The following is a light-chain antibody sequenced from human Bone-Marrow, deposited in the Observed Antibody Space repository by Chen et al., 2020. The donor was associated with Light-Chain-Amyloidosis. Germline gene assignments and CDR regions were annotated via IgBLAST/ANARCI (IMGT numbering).Light chain of an antibody. CDR2: RNN. V-gene: IGLV1-47*01. CDR3: ASWDVSLSVNV. Sequence: QSVLTQPPSASGTPGQRVTISCSGASSNIGINYVYWYQHFPGAAPNLLIHRNNQRPSGVPDRLSGSESGRSVYLPCRVLRFVVVREYYCASWDVSLSVNVFRTGTKLIVL. CDR1: SSNIGINY. J-gene: IGLJ1*01.